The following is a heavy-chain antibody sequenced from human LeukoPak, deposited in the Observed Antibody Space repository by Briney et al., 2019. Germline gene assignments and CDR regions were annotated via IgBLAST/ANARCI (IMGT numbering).Heavy chain of an antibody. Sequence: MASETLSLTCTVSGGSISSYYWSWIRQPPGKGLEWIGYIYYSGSTNYNPSLKSRVTISVDTSKNQFSLKLSSVTAADTAVYYCARASTRGYSQGYFDYWGQGTLVTVSS. D-gene: IGHD5-18*01. V-gene: IGHV4-59*01. CDR2: IYYSGST. CDR1: GGSISSYY. CDR3: ARASTRGYSQGYFDY. J-gene: IGHJ4*02.